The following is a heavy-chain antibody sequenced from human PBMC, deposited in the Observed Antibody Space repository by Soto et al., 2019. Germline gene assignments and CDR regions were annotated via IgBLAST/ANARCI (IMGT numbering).Heavy chain of an antibody. CDR2: IGYSGAT. Sequence: PSETLSLTCTVSGGSITSGGSFWSWIRQHPGKGPEWIAFIGYSGATSYNQSLASRVTISADTYKSQFSLNLRSVTAADTAVYYCARAGASSKWCGPRGKGTLVTVSS. D-gene: IGHD6-6*01. V-gene: IGHV4-31*03. CDR1: GGSITSGGSF. CDR3: ARAGASSKWCGP. J-gene: IGHJ5*02.